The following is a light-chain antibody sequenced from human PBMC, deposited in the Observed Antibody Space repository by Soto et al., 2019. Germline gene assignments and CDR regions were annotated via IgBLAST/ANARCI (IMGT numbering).Light chain of an antibody. V-gene: IGKV3-11*01. CDR3: QQRTNWPLT. CDR1: QTISNY. CDR2: DAS. J-gene: IGKJ4*01. Sequence: EIVLTQSPATLSLSPGERATLFCRASQTISNYLAWYQQKPGQAPRLLIYDASNRAAGIPARFSGSGSGTDFFLTISSLEPEDLAVYYCQQRTNWPLTFGGGTKVEIK.